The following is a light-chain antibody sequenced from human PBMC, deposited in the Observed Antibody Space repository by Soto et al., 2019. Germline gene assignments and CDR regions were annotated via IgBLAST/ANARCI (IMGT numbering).Light chain of an antibody. Sequence: QSVLTQPAAVSGSPGQSITNSCTGTSSDVGGYNYVSWYQQHPGKAPKLIIYDVTNRPSGVSDRCSGSKSGNTASLTISGIQAEDGTDYYCSSYTSSSTPFVFGTGTKVTVL. CDR3: SSYTSSSTPFV. J-gene: IGLJ1*01. CDR2: DVT. V-gene: IGLV2-14*03. CDR1: SSDVGGYNY.